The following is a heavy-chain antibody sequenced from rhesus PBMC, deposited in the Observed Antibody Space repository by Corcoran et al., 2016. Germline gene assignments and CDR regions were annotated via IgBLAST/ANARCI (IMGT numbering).Heavy chain of an antibody. CDR2: INPKTDDT. D-gene: IGHD5-12*01. J-gene: IGHJ4*01. V-gene: IGHV1-138*01. CDR3: ARDPLVTATPFDY. Sequence: QVQLVQSEAEVKKPGSSVKVSCKASGYTFTDYDIHWVRQAPGQGLERIEEINPKTDDTNYAQKFQGRVTMTRDTSTTTAYMELSSLRSEDTAVYYCARDPLVTATPFDYWGQGVLVTVSS. CDR1: GYTFTDYD.